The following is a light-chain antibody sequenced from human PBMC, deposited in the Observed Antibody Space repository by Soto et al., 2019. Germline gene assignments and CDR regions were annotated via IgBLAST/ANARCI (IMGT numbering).Light chain of an antibody. J-gene: IGKJ1*01. CDR1: QSVSSSF. CDR3: QQYVASPWT. V-gene: IGKV3-20*01. Sequence: EIVLTQSPGTLSLSPGERATLSCRTSQSVSSSFLARYQQKPGQAPRLLIYGASSRATGVPDRLSGSGSGTDFTLTISRLEPEDFGVYYCQQYVASPWTFGQGTKVEIK. CDR2: GAS.